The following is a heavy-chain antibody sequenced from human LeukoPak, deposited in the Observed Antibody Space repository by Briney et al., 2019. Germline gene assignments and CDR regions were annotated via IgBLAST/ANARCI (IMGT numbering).Heavy chain of an antibody. CDR2: IYHSGST. CDR1: GGSISSGGYY. Sequence: SQTLSLTCTVSGGSISSGGYYWSWIRQHPGKGLEWIGYIYHSGSTYYNPSLKSRVTISVDRSKNQFSLKLSSVTAADTAVYYCARAFGRDYYDSSGYYRSWYYYGMDVWGQGTTVTVSS. V-gene: IGHV4-30-2*01. J-gene: IGHJ6*02. D-gene: IGHD3-22*01. CDR3: ARAFGRDYYDSSGYYRSWYYYGMDV.